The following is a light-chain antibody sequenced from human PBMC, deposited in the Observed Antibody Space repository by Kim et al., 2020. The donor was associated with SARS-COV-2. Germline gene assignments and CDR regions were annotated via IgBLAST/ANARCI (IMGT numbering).Light chain of an antibody. J-gene: IGLJ1*01. CDR1: SSDVGGYNY. V-gene: IGLV2-14*03. CDR2: DVS. Sequence: QSITISCTGTSSDVGGYNYVSWYQQHPGKATKLMIYDVSNRPSGVSNRFSGSKSGNTASLTISGLQAEDEADYYCSSYTSSSTNYVFGTGTKVTVL. CDR3: SSYTSSSTNYV.